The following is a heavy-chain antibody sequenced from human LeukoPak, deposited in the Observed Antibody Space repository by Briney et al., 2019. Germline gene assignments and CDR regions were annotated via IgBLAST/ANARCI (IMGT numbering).Heavy chain of an antibody. J-gene: IGHJ5*02. V-gene: IGHV4-59*01. CDR1: GGSIKNY. CDR3: ARHRSDTGGKKGVNWFDP. D-gene: IGHD4-23*01. CDR2: IYFGGTT. Sequence: PSETLSLTCSVSGGSIKNYWSWIRQPPGKGLEWLGNIYFGGTTDYNSSLTSRLTISVDTFKNQLSLNLQSVTAADTATYYCARHRSDTGGKKGVNWFDPWGQGTLVTVSS.